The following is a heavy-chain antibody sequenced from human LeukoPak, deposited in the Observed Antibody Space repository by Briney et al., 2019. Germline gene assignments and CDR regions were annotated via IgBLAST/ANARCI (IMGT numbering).Heavy chain of an antibody. D-gene: IGHD6-13*01. J-gene: IGHJ4*01. CDR1: GLAFSSYG. CDR3: AGKAAAFYFDY. Sequence: GGSLRLSCTASGLAFSSYGMHSARQAPGKGLEWVAFMQYDGSQIYYVDSVKGRFTISRDNSKNALYLQMNSLRPEDTAIYYCAGKAAAFYFDYWGHGTLVTVSS. CDR2: MQYDGSQI. V-gene: IGHV3-30*02.